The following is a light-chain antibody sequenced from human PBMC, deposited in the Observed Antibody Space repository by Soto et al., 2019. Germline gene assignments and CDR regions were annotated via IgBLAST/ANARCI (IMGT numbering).Light chain of an antibody. J-gene: IGKJ1*01. Sequence: DIQLTQSPSLLSASGGDRVTITCRASPGIWSYLAWYQQKPGRDPKLLIYAASTLPSGVPSRVSGSGSGTDFTLTISSLQPEDFATYYWPHHNSYPWTIGQSAKVVIK. CDR1: PGIWSY. CDR2: AAS. CDR3: PHHNSYPWT. V-gene: IGKV1-9*01.